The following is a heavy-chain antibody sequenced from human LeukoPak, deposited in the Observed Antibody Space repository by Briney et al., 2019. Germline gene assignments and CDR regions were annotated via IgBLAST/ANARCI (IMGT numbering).Heavy chain of an antibody. V-gene: IGHV3-11*03. CDR1: GFTFSDAY. D-gene: IGHD5-18*01. CDR2: ISGGGTYT. CDR3: ATSGYTHAFDY. Sequence: AGGSLRLSGAASGFTFSDAYMTWLRQAPGKGLDWVSYISGGGTYTHYADSGKGRFTISRDNAKNSLYLQMNSLRAEDTAMYYCATSGYTHAFDYWGQGTLVTVSS. J-gene: IGHJ4*02.